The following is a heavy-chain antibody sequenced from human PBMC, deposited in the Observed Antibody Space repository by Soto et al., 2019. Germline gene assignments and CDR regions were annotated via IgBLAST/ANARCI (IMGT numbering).Heavy chain of an antibody. J-gene: IGHJ5*02. Sequence: QVQLQQWGAGLLKPSETLSLTCAVYGGSFSGYYWSWIRQPPGKGLEWIGEINHSGSSNYNPSLKSRVTISVDTSKNQFSLKLSSVTAADTAVYYCARGYRRITMVRGVHLNWFDPWGQGTLVTVSS. CDR3: ARGYRRITMVRGVHLNWFDP. V-gene: IGHV4-34*01. CDR2: INHSGSS. D-gene: IGHD3-10*01. CDR1: GGSFSGYY.